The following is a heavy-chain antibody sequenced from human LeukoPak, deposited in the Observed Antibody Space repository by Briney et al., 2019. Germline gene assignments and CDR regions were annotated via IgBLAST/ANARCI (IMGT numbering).Heavy chain of an antibody. CDR3: ATHGSGSYYNAPDY. Sequence: GGSLRLSCAASGFTFSSYAMSWVRQAPGKGLEWVSVISGSGDSTHYADSVNGRFTISRDNSKTTLYVQMNSLRAEDTAVYYCATHGSGSYYNAPDYWGQGTLVTVSS. CDR2: ISGSGDST. V-gene: IGHV3-23*01. D-gene: IGHD3-10*01. J-gene: IGHJ4*02. CDR1: GFTFSSYA.